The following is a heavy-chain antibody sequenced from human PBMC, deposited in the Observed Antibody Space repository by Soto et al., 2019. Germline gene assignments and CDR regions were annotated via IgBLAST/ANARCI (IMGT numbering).Heavy chain of an antibody. J-gene: IGHJ6*03. CDR1: GITISSYW. Sequence: GGSLRLSCAASGITISSYWMSWVRQAPGKGLEWVANIKQDGSEKYYVDSVKGRFTISRDNAKNSLYLQVDSLRAEDTAVYYCVRVGSEYQMLKYFYYYYMDVWGKGTTVTVSS. CDR2: IKQDGSEK. V-gene: IGHV3-7*01. D-gene: IGHD2-2*01. CDR3: VRVGSEYQMLKYFYYYYMDV.